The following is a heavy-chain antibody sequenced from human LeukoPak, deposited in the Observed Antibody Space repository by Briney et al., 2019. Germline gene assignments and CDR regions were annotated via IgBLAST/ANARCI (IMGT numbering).Heavy chain of an antibody. CDR3: ARGSRKYSGYLPYFDY. CDR2: INHSGST. J-gene: IGHJ4*02. Sequence: SETLSLTCAVYGGSFSGYYWSWIRQPPGKGLEWIGEINHSGSTNYNPSLKSRVTISVDTSKNQFSLKLSSVNAADTAVYYCARGSRKYSGYLPYFDYWGQGTLVTVSS. D-gene: IGHD5-12*01. V-gene: IGHV4-34*01. CDR1: GGSFSGYY.